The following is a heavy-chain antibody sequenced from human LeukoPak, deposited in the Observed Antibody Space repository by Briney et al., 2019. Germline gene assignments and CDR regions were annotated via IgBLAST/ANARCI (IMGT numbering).Heavy chain of an antibody. CDR1: DDSINSYH. CDR3: ARVGRGDHTWGSYYCDH. V-gene: IGHV4-59*01. CDR2: ISSSGST. Sequence: SETLSLTCTVSDDSINSYHWSWIRQPPGKGLEWIGYISSSGSTSYNPSLKSRVTISVDTSKNQFSLKLSSLTAADTAVYYCARVGRGDHTWGSYYCDHWGQGTLVRVSS. J-gene: IGHJ4*02. D-gene: IGHD3-16*01.